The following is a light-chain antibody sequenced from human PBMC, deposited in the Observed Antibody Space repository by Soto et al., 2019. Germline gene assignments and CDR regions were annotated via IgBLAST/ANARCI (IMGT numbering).Light chain of an antibody. J-gene: IGLJ1*01. CDR3: QSYDSSLSGYV. CDR1: SSNIGAGYD. Sequence: QSVLTQPPSVSGDPGQRVTISCTGSSSNIGAGYDVHWYQQLPGTAPKLLIYVNTNRPSGVPGRFSGSKSGTSASLAITGLQAEDEADYYCQSYDSSLSGYVFGTGTKVTVL. V-gene: IGLV1-40*01. CDR2: VNT.